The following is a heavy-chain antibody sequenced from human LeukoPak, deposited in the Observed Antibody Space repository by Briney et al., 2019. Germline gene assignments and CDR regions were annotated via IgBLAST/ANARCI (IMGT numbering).Heavy chain of an antibody. D-gene: IGHD3-10*01. CDR1: GGSFSGYY. CDR2: INRSGST. V-gene: IGHV4-34*01. J-gene: IGHJ5*02. CDR3: ARGVAVLLWFGELYPIHNWFDP. Sequence: SETLSLTCAVYGGSFSGYYWSWIRQPPGKGLEWIGEINRSGSTNYNPSLKSRVTISVDTSKNQFSLKLIFVTAADTAVYYCARGVAVLLWFGELYPIHNWFDPWGQGTLVTVSS.